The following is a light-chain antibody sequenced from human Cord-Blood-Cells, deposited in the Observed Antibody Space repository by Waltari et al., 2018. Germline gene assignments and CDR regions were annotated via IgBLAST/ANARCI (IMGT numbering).Light chain of an antibody. Sequence: QSVLTQPPSASGTPGQRVTISCSGSSSNIGSNTVNWYQQLPGTAPQLLIYSNNQRTSGVPDRCSGSKSGTSASLAISGLQSEDEADYYCAAWDDSLNGPVFGGGTKLTVL. CDR1: SSNIGSNT. CDR3: AAWDDSLNGPV. V-gene: IGLV1-44*01. J-gene: IGLJ3*02. CDR2: SNN.